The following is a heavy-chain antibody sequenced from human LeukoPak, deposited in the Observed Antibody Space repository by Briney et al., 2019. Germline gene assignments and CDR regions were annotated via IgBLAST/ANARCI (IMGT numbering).Heavy chain of an antibody. CDR1: GFTFSSYA. Sequence: GGSLRLSCAASGFTFSSYAMSWVRQAPGKGLEWVSAISGSGSSTYYADSVKGRFAISRDNSKNTLYLQMNSLRAEDTAVYYCAKDSYYDSSGYYYFDYWGQGTLVTVSS. J-gene: IGHJ4*02. CDR3: AKDSYYDSSGYYYFDY. CDR2: ISGSGSST. D-gene: IGHD3-22*01. V-gene: IGHV3-23*01.